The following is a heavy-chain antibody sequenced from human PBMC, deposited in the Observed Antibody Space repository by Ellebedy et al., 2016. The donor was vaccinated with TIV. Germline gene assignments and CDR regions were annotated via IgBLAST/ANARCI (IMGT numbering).Heavy chain of an antibody. D-gene: IGHD3-10*01. V-gene: IGHV4-34*01. CDR1: GGSFSGYY. Sequence: SETLSLXXAVYGGSFSGYYWSWIRQPPGKGLEWIGEINHSGSTNYNPSLKSRVTISVDTSKNQFSLKLSSVTAADTAVYYCARDGVRGVKYYYGMDVWGQGTTVTVSS. J-gene: IGHJ6*02. CDR3: ARDGVRGVKYYYGMDV. CDR2: INHSGST.